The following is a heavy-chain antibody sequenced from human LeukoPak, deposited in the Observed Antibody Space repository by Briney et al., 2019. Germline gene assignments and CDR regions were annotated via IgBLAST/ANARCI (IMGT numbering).Heavy chain of an antibody. Sequence: SETLSLTCAVYGGSFSGYYWSWIRQPPGKGLEWIGEINHSGSTNYNPSLKSRVTISVDTSKNQFSLKLSSVTAADTAVYYCARDRGTGTTWYFDYWGQGTLVTVSS. J-gene: IGHJ4*02. CDR1: GGSFSGYY. D-gene: IGHD1-1*01. V-gene: IGHV4-34*01. CDR2: INHSGST. CDR3: ARDRGTGTTWYFDY.